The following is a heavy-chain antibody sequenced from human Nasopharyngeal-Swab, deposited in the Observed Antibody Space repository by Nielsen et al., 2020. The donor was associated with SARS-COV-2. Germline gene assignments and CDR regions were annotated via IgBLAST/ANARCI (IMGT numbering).Heavy chain of an antibody. J-gene: IGHJ5*02. CDR3: AKEGATRWFDP. D-gene: IGHD1/OR15-1a*01. CDR1: GVSISSQY. Sequence: SETLSLTCTVSGVSISSQYWSWIRQPPGKGLEWIGYISHNSGTNYNPSLKSRVTMFMDTSKNQFSLKLRSATAADTAVYYCAKEGATRWFDPWGQGTLVTVSS. V-gene: IGHV4-59*11. CDR2: ISHNSGT.